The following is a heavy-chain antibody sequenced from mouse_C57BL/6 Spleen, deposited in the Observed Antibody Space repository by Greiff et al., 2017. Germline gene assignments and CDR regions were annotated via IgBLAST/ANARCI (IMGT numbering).Heavy chain of an antibody. CDR3: AREYYGSSWYFDV. CDR2: INPNNGGT. D-gene: IGHD1-1*01. Sequence: EVQLQQSGPELVKPGASVKMSCKASGYTFTDYNMHWVKQSHGKSLEWIGYINPNNGGTSYNQKFKGKATLTVNKSSSTAYMELRSLTSEESAVYYCAREYYGSSWYFDVWGTGTTVTVSS. CDR1: GYTFTDYN. V-gene: IGHV1-22*01. J-gene: IGHJ1*03.